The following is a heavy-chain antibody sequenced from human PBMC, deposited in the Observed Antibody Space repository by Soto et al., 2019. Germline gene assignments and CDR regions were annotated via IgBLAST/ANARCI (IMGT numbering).Heavy chain of an antibody. Sequence: GASVKVSCKGSGYTFTSYGIIWVRQAPGQGLEWMGWISAYNGNTNYAQKLQGRVTMTTDTSTSTAYMELRSLRSDDTAVYYCARDLYYDFWSGYYPPRWFDPWGQGTLVTVSS. V-gene: IGHV1-18*01. D-gene: IGHD3-3*01. J-gene: IGHJ5*02. CDR2: ISAYNGNT. CDR1: GYTFTSYG. CDR3: ARDLYYDFWSGYYPPRWFDP.